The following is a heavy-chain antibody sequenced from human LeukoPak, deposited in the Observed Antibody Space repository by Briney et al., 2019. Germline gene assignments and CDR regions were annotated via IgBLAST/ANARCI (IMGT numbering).Heavy chain of an antibody. Sequence: ASVKVSCKASGGTFSSYAISWVRQAPGQGLEWMGGIIPIFGTANYAQKFQGRVTITTDESTSTAYMELSSLRSEDKAAYYCARVGGDGYNYVSYFDYWGQGTLVTVSS. CDR3: ARVGGDGYNYVSYFDY. D-gene: IGHD5-24*01. V-gene: IGHV1-69*05. J-gene: IGHJ4*02. CDR2: IIPIFGTA. CDR1: GGTFSSYA.